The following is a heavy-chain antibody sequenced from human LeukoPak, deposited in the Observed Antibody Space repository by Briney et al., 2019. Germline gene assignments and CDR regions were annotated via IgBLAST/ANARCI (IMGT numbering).Heavy chain of an antibody. D-gene: IGHD6-6*01. V-gene: IGHV5-51*01. Sequence: GESLKISCKGSGYSFTSYWIGWVRQVPGKGLEWMGIIYPGDSDTRYSPSFQGQVTISADKSISTAYLQWSSLKASDTAMYYCARGPSIAARPGWFDPWGQGTLVTVSS. CDR3: ARGPSIAARPGWFDP. CDR1: GYSFTSYW. J-gene: IGHJ5*02. CDR2: IYPGDSDT.